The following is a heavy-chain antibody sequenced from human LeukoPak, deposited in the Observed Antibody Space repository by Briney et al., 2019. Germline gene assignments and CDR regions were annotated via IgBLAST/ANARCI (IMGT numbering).Heavy chain of an antibody. V-gene: IGHV3-23*01. D-gene: IGHD3-10*01. CDR1: GFTFSRYA. CDR3: ARDRAFLYYGSGSYILLDY. J-gene: IGHJ4*02. Sequence: GGSLRLSCTASGFTFSRYAMSWVRQAPGKGLEWVSAISGSGGSTYYADSVKGRFTISRDNSKNTLYLQMNSLRAEDTAVYYCARDRAFLYYGSGSYILLDYWGQGTLVTVSS. CDR2: ISGSGGST.